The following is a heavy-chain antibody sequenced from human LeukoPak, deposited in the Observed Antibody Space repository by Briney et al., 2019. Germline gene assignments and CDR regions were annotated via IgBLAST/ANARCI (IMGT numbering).Heavy chain of an antibody. D-gene: IGHD4-23*01. V-gene: IGHV4-59*01. CDR3: ARGRNDHGGLFFDP. CDR1: GVSISANY. CDR2: ISYSGYT. Sequence: SETLSLTCKVSGVSISANYWNWIRQAPGKGLEWIGFISYSGYTSYNPSLRSRVALSIATAKNKFSLRLSSLTAADTAMYYCARGRNDHGGLFFDPWAQGTQVTVSS. J-gene: IGHJ5*02.